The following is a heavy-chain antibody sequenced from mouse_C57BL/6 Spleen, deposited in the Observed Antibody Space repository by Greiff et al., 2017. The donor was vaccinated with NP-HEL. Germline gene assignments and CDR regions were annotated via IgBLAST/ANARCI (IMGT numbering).Heavy chain of an antibody. CDR1: GYTFTSYW. CDR2: IYPGSGST. V-gene: IGHV1-55*01. CDR3: ARVDYGSSEGYFDV. J-gene: IGHJ1*03. D-gene: IGHD1-1*01. Sequence: VQLQQPGAELVKPGASVKMSCKASGYTFTSYWITWVKQRPGQGLEWIGDIYPGSGSTNYNEKFKSKATLTVDTSSSTAYMQLSSLTSEDSAVYYCARVDYGSSEGYFDVWGTGTTVTVSS.